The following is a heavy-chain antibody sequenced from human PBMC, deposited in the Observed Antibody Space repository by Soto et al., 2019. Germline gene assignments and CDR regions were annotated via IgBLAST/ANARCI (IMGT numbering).Heavy chain of an antibody. CDR1: GGSFSGYY. J-gene: IGHJ4*02. V-gene: IGHV4-34*01. CDR2: INHSGST. CDR3: ARAPYIVLMVYARGPGYFDY. Sequence: PSETLSLTCAVYGGSFSGYYWSWIRQPPAKGLEWIGEINHSGSTNYNPSLKSRVTISVDTSKNQFSLKLSSVTAADTAVYYCARAPYIVLMVYARGPGYFDYWGQGTLVTVSS. D-gene: IGHD2-8*01.